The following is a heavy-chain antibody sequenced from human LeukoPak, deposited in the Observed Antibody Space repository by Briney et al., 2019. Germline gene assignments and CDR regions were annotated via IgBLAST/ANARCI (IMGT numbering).Heavy chain of an antibody. CDR1: GFSFSRYA. V-gene: IGHV3-23*01. J-gene: IGHJ4*02. D-gene: IGHD6-13*01. Sequence: GGSLRLSCVASGFSFSRYAMSWVRQAPGKGLEWVSAISDDSRGIYYGDSVKGRFTISRDNSKNTLYMQMTSLRAEDTAIYYCAKKEDSSWSYWGQGTQVTVSS. CDR2: ISDDSRGI. CDR3: AKKEDSSWSY.